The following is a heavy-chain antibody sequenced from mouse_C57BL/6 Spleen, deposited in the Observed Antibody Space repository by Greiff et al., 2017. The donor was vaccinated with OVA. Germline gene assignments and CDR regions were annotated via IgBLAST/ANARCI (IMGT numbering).Heavy chain of an antibody. CDR2: IDPSDSDT. Sequence: QVQLQQPGAELVRPGSSVKLSCKASGYTFTSYWMHWVKQRPIQGLEWIGNIDPSDSDTHYNQKFKDKATMTVDKSSSTAYMQLSSLTSEDSAVYYCARRYYYGSSYDYAMEYWGQGTSVTVSS. V-gene: IGHV1-52*01. CDR1: GYTFTSYW. J-gene: IGHJ4*01. D-gene: IGHD1-1*01. CDR3: ARRYYYGSSYDYAMEY.